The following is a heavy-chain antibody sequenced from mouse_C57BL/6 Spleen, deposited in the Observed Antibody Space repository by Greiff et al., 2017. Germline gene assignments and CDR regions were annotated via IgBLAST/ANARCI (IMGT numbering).Heavy chain of an antibody. CDR3: ARGYSNYDYARDY. CDR1: GYTFTNYW. Sequence: QVQLKQSGAELVRPGTSVKMSCKASGYTFTNYWIGWAKQRPGHGLEWIGDIYPGGGYTNYNEKFKGKATLTADKSSSTAYMQFSSLTSEDSAIYYCARGYSNYDYARDYWGQGTSVTVSS. CDR2: IYPGGGYT. D-gene: IGHD2-5*01. V-gene: IGHV1-63*01. J-gene: IGHJ4*01.